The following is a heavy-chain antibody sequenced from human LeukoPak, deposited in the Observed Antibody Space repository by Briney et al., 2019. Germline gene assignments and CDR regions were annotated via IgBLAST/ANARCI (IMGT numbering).Heavy chain of an antibody. V-gene: IGHV4-30-2*01. CDR3: ARRGLNYDFWSGPKGWFDP. CDR2: IYHSGST. Sequence: KPSETLSLTCTVSGGSISSGGYYWSWIRQPPGKGLEWIGYIYHSGSTYYNPSLKSRVTISVDTSKNQFSLKLSSVTAADTAVYYCARRGLNYDFWSGPKGWFDPWGQGTLVTVSS. CDR1: GGSISSGGYY. J-gene: IGHJ5*02. D-gene: IGHD3-3*01.